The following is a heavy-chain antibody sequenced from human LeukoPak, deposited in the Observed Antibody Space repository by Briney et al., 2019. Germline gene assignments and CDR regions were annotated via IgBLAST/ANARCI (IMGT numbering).Heavy chain of an antibody. J-gene: IGHJ4*02. CDR1: GFTFTSYT. D-gene: IGHD2-21*01. V-gene: IGHV3-30*01. Sequence: PGGSLRLSCAASGFTFTSYTMHRVRQPPGQGLEWVAATSYDGGNRYYADYVKGRFTISRDNSNNTLFLQMKSLRPEDTAVYFCARKSLWFKYYDYWGQGIWVTVSS. CDR2: TSYDGGNR. CDR3: ARKSLWFKYYDY.